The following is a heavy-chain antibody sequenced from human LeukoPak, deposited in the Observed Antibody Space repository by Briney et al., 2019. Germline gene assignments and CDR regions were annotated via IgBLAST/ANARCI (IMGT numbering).Heavy chain of an antibody. CDR3: AKDDDIVVVPAALDP. Sequence: GGSLRLSCAASGFTFSSYAMSWVRQAPGKGLEWVSAISGSSGSTYYADSVKGRFTISRDNSKNTLYLQMNSLRAEDTAVYYCAKDDDIVVVPAALDPWGQGTLVTVSS. D-gene: IGHD2-2*01. J-gene: IGHJ5*02. V-gene: IGHV3-23*01. CDR1: GFTFSSYA. CDR2: ISGSSGST.